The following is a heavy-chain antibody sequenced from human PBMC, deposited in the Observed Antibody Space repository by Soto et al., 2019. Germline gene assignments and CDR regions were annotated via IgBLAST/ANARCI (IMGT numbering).Heavy chain of an antibody. D-gene: IGHD3-22*01. CDR1: GYTFTSYG. J-gene: IGHJ4*02. CDR3: ARREDRDYYDSSGYYPLFDY. Sequence: ASVKVSCKASGYTFTSYGISWVRQAPGQGLEWMGWISAYNGNTNYAQKLQGRVTMTTDTSTSTAYMELRSLRSDDTAVYYCARREDRDYYDSSGYYPLFDYWGQGTLVTAPQ. V-gene: IGHV1-18*01. CDR2: ISAYNGNT.